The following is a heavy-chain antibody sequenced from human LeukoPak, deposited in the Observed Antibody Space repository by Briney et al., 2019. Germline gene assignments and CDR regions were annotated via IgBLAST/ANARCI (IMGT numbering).Heavy chain of an antibody. V-gene: IGHV4-59*12. CDR1: GASISRYF. D-gene: IGHD1-1*01. J-gene: IGHJ4*02. CDR3: ARNGGHNQEH. Sequence: KPSETLSLTCTVSGASISRYFWNWIRQPPGKELEWIGYISSGGSTNYNPSLKSRVTISVDKSRNQFSLNLISVTAADTAVYFCARNGGHNQEHWGQGTLVTVSS. CDR2: ISSGGST.